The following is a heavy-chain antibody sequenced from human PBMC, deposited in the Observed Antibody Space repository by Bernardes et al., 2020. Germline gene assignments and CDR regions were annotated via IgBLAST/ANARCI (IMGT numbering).Heavy chain of an antibody. CDR3: AKDIGGASRLGIFDY. CDR2: ISWNSGSI. CDR1: GFTFDDYA. J-gene: IGHJ4*02. V-gene: IGHV3-9*01. Sequence: SLRLSCAASGFTFDDYAMHWVRQAPGKGLEWVSGISWNSGSIGYADSVKGRFTISRDNAKNSLYLQMNSLRAEDTALYYCAKDIGGASRLGIFDYWGQGTLVTVSS. D-gene: IGHD1-26*01.